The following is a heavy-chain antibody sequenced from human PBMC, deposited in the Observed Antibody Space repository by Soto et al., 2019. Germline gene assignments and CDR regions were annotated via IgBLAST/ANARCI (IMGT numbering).Heavy chain of an antibody. D-gene: IGHD3-22*01. Sequence: ASVKVSCKASGYTFTSYGSSWVRQAPGQGLEWMGWISAYNGNTNYAQKLQGRVTMTTDTSTSTAYMELRSLRSDDTAVYYCARVGESAIPPYYYDSSGPFDYWGQCTLVTVCS. J-gene: IGHJ4*02. CDR2: ISAYNGNT. V-gene: IGHV1-18*01. CDR3: ARVGESAIPPYYYDSSGPFDY. CDR1: GYTFTSYG.